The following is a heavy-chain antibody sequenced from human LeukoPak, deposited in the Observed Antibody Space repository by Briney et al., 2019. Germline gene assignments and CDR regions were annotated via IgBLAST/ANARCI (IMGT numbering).Heavy chain of an antibody. CDR3: ARDRDTMVRGHRGYFDY. V-gene: IGHV3-48*03. J-gene: IGHJ4*02. CDR2: ISSSGSTI. Sequence: RGSLRLSCAASGFTFSSYEMNWVRQAPGKGLEWVSYISSSGSTIYYADSVKGRFTISGDNAKNSLYLQMNSLRAEDTAVYYCARDRDTMVRGHRGYFDYWGQGTLVTVSS. CDR1: GFTFSSYE. D-gene: IGHD3-10*01.